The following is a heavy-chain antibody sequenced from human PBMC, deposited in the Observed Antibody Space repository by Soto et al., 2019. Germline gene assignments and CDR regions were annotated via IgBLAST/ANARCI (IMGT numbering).Heavy chain of an antibody. D-gene: IGHD2-15*01. V-gene: IGHV1-69*01. CDR3: AREDIVVVVAATTAGWFDP. J-gene: IGHJ5*02. CDR2: IIPIFGTA. CDR1: GGTFSSYA. Sequence: QVQLVQSGAEVKKPGSSVKVSCKASGGTFSSYAISWVRQAPGQGLEWMGGIIPIFGTANYAQKFQSRVTITADESTSTAYMELSSLRSEDTAVYYCAREDIVVVVAATTAGWFDPWGQGTLVTVSS.